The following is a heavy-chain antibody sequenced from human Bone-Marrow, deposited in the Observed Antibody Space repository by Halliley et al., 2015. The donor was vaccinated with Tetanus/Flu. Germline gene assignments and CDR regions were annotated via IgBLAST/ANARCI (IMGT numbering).Heavy chain of an antibody. J-gene: IGHJ4*02. V-gene: IGHV4-61*03. Sequence: EWIAYIHYSGRTNYNPSLRGRLAMSVDTSKNLFSMTLTSVTAADTAVYFCARISSDFYNFDHWGQGTLVTVSS. CDR3: ARISSDFYNFDH. CDR2: IHYSGRT. D-gene: IGHD3-22*01.